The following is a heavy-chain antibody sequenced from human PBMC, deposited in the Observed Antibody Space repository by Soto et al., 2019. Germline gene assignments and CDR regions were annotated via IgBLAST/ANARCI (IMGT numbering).Heavy chain of an antibody. CDR3: AKAGYCSSTSCYFYYYYYMDV. CDR1: GFTFSSYA. V-gene: IGHV3-23*01. J-gene: IGHJ6*03. CDR2: ISGSGGST. Sequence: PGGSLRVSCASSGFTFSSYARSCVRQAPAKGLEWVSAISGSGGSTYYADSVKGRFTISRDNSKNTLYLQMNSLRAEDTAVYYCAKAGYCSSTSCYFYYYYYMDVWGKGTTVTVSS. D-gene: IGHD2-2*01.